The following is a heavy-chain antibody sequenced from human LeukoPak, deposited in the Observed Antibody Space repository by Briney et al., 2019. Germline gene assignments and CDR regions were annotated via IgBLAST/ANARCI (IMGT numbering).Heavy chain of an antibody. D-gene: IGHD1-26*01. J-gene: IGHJ4*02. Sequence: SETLSLTCAVSGGSISSSNWWSWVRQPPGKGLEWRGEIYHSGSTNYNPSLKSRVTISVDKSKNQFSLKLSSVTAADTAVYYCARTGGRGGSYLDYWGQGTLVTVSS. CDR1: GGSISSSNW. CDR2: IYHSGST. CDR3: ARTGGRGGSYLDY. V-gene: IGHV4-4*02.